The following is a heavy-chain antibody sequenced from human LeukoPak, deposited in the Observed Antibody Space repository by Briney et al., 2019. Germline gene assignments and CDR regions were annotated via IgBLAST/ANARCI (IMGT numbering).Heavy chain of an antibody. V-gene: IGHV3-48*02. CDR3: ARYGVVVAARDDLGYGMDV. D-gene: IGHD2-15*01. CDR2: ISSSSSTI. CDR1: GFTFSSYS. J-gene: IGHJ6*02. Sequence: QYGGSLRLSCAASGFTFSSYSMYWVRQAPGKGLEWVSYISSSSSTIYYADSVKGRFTISRDNAKNSLYLQMNSLRDEDTAVYYCARYGVVVAARDDLGYGMDVWGQGTTVTVSS.